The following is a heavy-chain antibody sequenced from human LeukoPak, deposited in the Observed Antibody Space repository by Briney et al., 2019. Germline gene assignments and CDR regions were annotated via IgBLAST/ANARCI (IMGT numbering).Heavy chain of an antibody. J-gene: IGHJ4*02. V-gene: IGHV3-48*01. D-gene: IGHD2-15*01. CDR3: ARKSGGSGYPFDY. Sequence: GGSLRLSCAAFGFSFSSYSMNWVRQAPGKGLEWVSYITSSSSTMYYADAVKGRFAISRDNAKNSLYLQMNSLRAEDTAIYYCARKSGGSGYPFDYWGQGTLVTVSS. CDR1: GFSFSSYS. CDR2: ITSSSSTM.